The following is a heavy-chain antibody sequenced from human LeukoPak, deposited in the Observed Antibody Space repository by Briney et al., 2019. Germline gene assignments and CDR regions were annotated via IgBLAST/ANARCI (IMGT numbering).Heavy chain of an antibody. V-gene: IGHV3-30*03. CDR3: ARPRWATGEVFDY. Sequence: PGGSLRLSCVVSGFTFSPYGFHWVRQAPGEGLEWVTFISKDENYKTYADSVKGRFTISRDNSRNTLYLQMNSLRPEDTAVYYCARPRWATGEVFDYWGQGTLVTVSS. D-gene: IGHD7-27*01. CDR1: GFTFSPYG. CDR2: ISKDENYK. J-gene: IGHJ4*02.